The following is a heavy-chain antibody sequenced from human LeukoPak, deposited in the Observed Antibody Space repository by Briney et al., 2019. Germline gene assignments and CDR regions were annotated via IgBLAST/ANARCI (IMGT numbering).Heavy chain of an antibody. V-gene: IGHV3-23*01. CDR2: ISGNGGST. Sequence: GGSLRLSCAAPGFTFRSYAMSSVRQTPGKGLEWDSAISGNGGSTSYADAVKGRFPISRHNSKNPLYLQMNSLRAEDTAVYYCAKALSYCGGDCYSASDYGGQGTLVTVS. CDR3: AKALSYCGGDCYSASDY. CDR1: GFTFRSYA. D-gene: IGHD2-21*02. J-gene: IGHJ4*02.